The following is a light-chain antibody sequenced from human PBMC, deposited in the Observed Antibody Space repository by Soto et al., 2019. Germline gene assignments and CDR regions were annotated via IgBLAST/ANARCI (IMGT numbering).Light chain of an antibody. CDR3: QHYNSYSGA. CDR1: QSISSW. CDR2: KAS. J-gene: IGKJ1*01. V-gene: IGKV1-5*03. Sequence: DIQMTKSPSPLSASVGDRVIITCRASQSISSWLAWHQQKPGTAPELLIYKASTLESGVPSRFSGSRSGTEFTLTISSLQPNDFATYYCQHYNSYSGAFGRGTKVDIK.